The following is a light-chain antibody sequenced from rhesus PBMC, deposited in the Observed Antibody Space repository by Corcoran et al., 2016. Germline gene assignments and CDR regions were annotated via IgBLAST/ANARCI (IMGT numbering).Light chain of an antibody. CDR3: LQYSSSPFT. CDR1: QSISSW. V-gene: IGKV1-22*01. Sequence: DIQMTQSPSSLSASVGDTVTITCRASQSISSWLDWYQQKPGKAPKLLTYKASSLQSGVPSRISGSGSGTDFTLTISSLQPEDFATYYCLQYSSSPFTFGPGTKLDIK. CDR2: KAS. J-gene: IGKJ3*01.